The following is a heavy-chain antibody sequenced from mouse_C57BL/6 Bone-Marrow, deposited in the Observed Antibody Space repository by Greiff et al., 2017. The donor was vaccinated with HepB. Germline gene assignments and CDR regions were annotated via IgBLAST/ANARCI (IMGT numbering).Heavy chain of an antibody. CDR3: ARQDDGYDGYFDV. V-gene: IGHV2-6-1*01. CDR1: GFSLTSYG. CDR2: IWSDGST. D-gene: IGHD2-2*01. Sequence: VKLQQSGPGLVAPSQSLSITCTVSGFSLTSYGVHWVRQPPGKGLEWLVVIWSDGSTTYNSALKSRLSISKDNSKSQVFLKMNSLQTDDTAMYYCARQDDGYDGYFDVWGTGTTVTVSS. J-gene: IGHJ1*03.